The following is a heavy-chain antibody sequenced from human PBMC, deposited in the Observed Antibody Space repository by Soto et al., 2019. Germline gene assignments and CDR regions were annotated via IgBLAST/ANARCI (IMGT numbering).Heavy chain of an antibody. CDR1: GGTFSSYA. CDR2: INTNSGAT. J-gene: IGHJ5*02. V-gene: IGHV1-2*02. CDR3: ARGGGTILAPLP. D-gene: IGHD3-3*01. Sequence: ASVKVSCKASGGTFSSYAISWVRQAPGQGLEWMGWINTNSGATKYAHKFQGRVTMTRDTSISTAYMELSGLTSDDTAVYFCARGGGTILAPLPWGQGTLVTVSS.